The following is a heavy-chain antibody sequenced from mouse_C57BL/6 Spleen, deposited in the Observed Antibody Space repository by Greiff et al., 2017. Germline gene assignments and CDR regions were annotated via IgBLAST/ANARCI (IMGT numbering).Heavy chain of an antibody. V-gene: IGHV1-55*01. D-gene: IGHD3-1*01. CDR2: IYPGSGST. CDR1: GYTFTSYW. J-gene: IGHJ1*03. CDR3: AREPSGYGYFDV. Sequence: VKLQQSGAELVKPGASVKMSCKASGYTFTSYWITWVKQRPGQGLEWIGDIYPGSGSTNYNEKFKSKATLTVDTSSSTAYMQLSSLTSEDSAVYYCAREPSGYGYFDVWGTGTTVTVSS.